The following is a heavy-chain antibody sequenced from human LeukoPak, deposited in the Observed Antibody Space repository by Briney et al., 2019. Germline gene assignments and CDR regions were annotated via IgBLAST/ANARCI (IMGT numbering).Heavy chain of an antibody. CDR1: GFTFSSYS. V-gene: IGHV3-21*01. CDR2: ISSSSNYI. D-gene: IGHD6-13*01. CDR3: GRGSSTFDY. J-gene: IGHJ4*02. Sequence: GGSLRLSCAASGFTFSSYSMNWVRQAPGKGLQWVSSISSSSNYIYYADSVKGRFTISRDNAKNSLYLQMNSLRAEDTAVYYCGRGSSTFDYWGQGTLSPSPQ.